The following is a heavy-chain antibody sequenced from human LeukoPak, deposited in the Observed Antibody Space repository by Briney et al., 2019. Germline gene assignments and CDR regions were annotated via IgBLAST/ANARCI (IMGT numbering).Heavy chain of an antibody. J-gene: IGHJ4*02. V-gene: IGHV1-2*02. CDR3: AREGRVDSAVVLFDY. Sequence: ASGKISCEASGYTFTGYYMHWVRQAPGQGLEWMGWINPNSGGTNYAQKFQGRVTMTRDTSISTAYMELRRLRSDDTAVYYCAREGRVDSAVVLFDYWGQGTLVTVSS. CDR1: GYTFTGYY. CDR2: INPNSGGT. D-gene: IGHD5-18*01.